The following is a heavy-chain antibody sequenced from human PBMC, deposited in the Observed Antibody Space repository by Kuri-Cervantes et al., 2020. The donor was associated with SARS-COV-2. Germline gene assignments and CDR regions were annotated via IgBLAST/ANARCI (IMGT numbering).Heavy chain of an antibody. V-gene: IGHV1-18*01. J-gene: IGHJ4*02. D-gene: IGHD4-23*01. CDR2: ISAYNGNT. Sequence: ASVKVSCKVSGYTFTSYGISWVRQAPGQGLEWMGWISAYNGNTNYAQKLQGRVTMTTDTSTSTAYMELRSLGSFDTAVYFCARSHTLYGGNSSPWDYWGQGTLVTVSS. CDR3: ARSHTLYGGNSSPWDY. CDR1: GYTFTSYG.